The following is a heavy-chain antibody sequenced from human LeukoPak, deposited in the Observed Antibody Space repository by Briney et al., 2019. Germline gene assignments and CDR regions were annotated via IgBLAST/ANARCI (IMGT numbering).Heavy chain of an antibody. J-gene: IGHJ6*03. D-gene: IGHD1-26*01. CDR3: ARDQYSGSYYTYYYYMDV. CDR1: GYTFTSYG. Sequence: ASVKVSCKASGYTFTSYGLSWVRQAPGQGLEWMGWISPYNDNTNYAQKLQGRVTMTTDTSTSTAYMELRSLRSDDTAVYYCARDQYSGSYYTYYYYMDVWGKGTTVTVSS. CDR2: ISPYNDNT. V-gene: IGHV1-18*01.